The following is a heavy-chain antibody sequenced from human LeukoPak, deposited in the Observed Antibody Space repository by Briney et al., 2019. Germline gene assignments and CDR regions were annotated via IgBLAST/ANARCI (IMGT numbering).Heavy chain of an antibody. Sequence: ASVKVSCKASGYTFTGYYMHWVRQAPGQGLEWMGWINPNSGGTNYAQKFQGRVTMTRDTSIGTAYMELSRLRSDDTAVYYCARANAPRYYDFWSGYTDAFDIWGQGTMVTVSS. CDR2: INPNSGGT. V-gene: IGHV1-2*02. CDR3: ARANAPRYYDFWSGYTDAFDI. J-gene: IGHJ3*02. CDR1: GYTFTGYY. D-gene: IGHD3-3*01.